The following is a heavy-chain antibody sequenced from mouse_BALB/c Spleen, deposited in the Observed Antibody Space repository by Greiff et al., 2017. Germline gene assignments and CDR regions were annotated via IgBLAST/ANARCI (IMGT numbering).Heavy chain of an antibody. J-gene: IGHJ3*01. CDR1: GYTFTDYE. CDR3: TRDAWFAY. V-gene: IGHV1-15*01. Sequence: VQLQESGAELVRPGASVTLSCKASGYTFTDYEMHWVKQTPVHGLEWIGAIDPETGGTAYNQKFKGKATLTADKSSSTAYMELRSLTSEASAVYYCTRDAWFAYWGQGTLVTVSA. CDR2: IDPETGGT.